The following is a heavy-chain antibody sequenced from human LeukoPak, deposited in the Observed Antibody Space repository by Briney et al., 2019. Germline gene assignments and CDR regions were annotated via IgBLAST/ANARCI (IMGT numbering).Heavy chain of an antibody. D-gene: IGHD3-3*01. CDR1: GYSFSSSYY. CDR3: ARVFSYPLRAPFDP. V-gene: IGHV4-61*01. J-gene: IGHJ5*02. CDR2: IYYSGST. Sequence: PSETLSLTCTVSGYSFSSSYYWSWIRQPPGKGLEWIGYIYYSGSTNYNPSLKSRVTISVDTSKNQFSLKLSSVTAADTAVYYCARVFSYPLRAPFDPWGQGTLVTVSS.